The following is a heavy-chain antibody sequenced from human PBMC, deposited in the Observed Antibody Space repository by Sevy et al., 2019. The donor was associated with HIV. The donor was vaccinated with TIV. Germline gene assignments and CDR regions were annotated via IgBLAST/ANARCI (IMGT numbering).Heavy chain of an antibody. CDR2: INNGRST. CDR1: GFTFSNYA. Sequence: GGSLRLSCGASGFTFSNYAMSRVRQAPRKGPEWVSGINNGRSTYYADSVKGRFTISRDNSKKMVFLQMNSLRAEDTAVYYCASGDTTMITDLDYWGQGALVTVSS. D-gene: IGHD5-18*01. V-gene: IGHV3-23*01. CDR3: ASGDTTMITDLDY. J-gene: IGHJ4*02.